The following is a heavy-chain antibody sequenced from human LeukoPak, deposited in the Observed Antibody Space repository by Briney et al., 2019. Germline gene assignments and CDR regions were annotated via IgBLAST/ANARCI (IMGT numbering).Heavy chain of an antibody. V-gene: IGHV3-53*01. D-gene: IGHD4-23*01. CDR3: ARDDPYRTPFDS. CDR2: IYSGGST. CDR1: GFTVSSNY. Sequence: GGSLRLSCAASGFTVSSNYMSWVRKAPGKGLEWVSVIYSGGSTYYADSVKGRFTISRDNSKNTLYFQMNSLRAEDTAVYYCARDDPYRTPFDSWGQGTLVTVPS. J-gene: IGHJ4*02.